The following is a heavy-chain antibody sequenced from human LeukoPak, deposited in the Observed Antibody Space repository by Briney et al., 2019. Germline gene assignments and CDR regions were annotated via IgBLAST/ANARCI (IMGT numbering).Heavy chain of an antibody. CDR1: GFTFSNYG. V-gene: IGHV3-23*01. Sequence: GGSLRLSCAASGFTFSNYGMSWVRQAPGKGLEWVSSIRGSGGSIYYADSVKGRFTISRDNSQNTLYLQMNSLRAEDTAVYYCAKVLEVWGTLDPFDYWGQGTLVTVSS. D-gene: IGHD3-16*01. CDR3: AKVLEVWGTLDPFDY. J-gene: IGHJ4*02. CDR2: IRGSGGSI.